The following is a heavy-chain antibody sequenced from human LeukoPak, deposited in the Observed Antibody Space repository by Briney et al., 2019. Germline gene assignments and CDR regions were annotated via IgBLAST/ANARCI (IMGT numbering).Heavy chain of an antibody. CDR2: IIPVFGTT. Sequence: SVKVSCKASGYTFTSYAVSWVRLTPGQGLEWLGGIIPVFGTTTYAQKFQAKVTMTADKSTNTAYLEISSLTSDDTAVYYCARCSPGDSSNFYAVLQYGGQGTQVTVST. CDR3: ARCSPGDSSNFYAVLQY. V-gene: IGHV1-69*06. CDR1: GYTFTSYA. J-gene: IGHJ4*02. D-gene: IGHD3-22*01.